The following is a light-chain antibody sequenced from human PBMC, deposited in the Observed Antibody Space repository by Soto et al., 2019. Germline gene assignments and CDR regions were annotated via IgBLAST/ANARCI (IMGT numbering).Light chain of an antibody. J-gene: IGLJ2*01. CDR3: QSYGSGLSVV. CDR1: DPNIGASYY. CDR2: ETD. V-gene: IGLV1-40*01. Sequence: QSVLTQPPSISGAPGQRVTITCTGSDPNIGASYYVNWYQHLPGEAPNLLIYETDNRPSGVPDRFSASRSGASASLAIDKLQTGDEGDYYCQSYGSGLSVVFGGGTKLTVL.